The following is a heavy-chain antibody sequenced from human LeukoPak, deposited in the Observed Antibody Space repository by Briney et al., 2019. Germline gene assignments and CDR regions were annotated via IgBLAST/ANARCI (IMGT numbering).Heavy chain of an antibody. CDR2: TYYRSKWYN. J-gene: IGHJ2*01. Sequence: SQTLSVTCAISGDSVSTNSATWYWFRQSPSRGLEWLGRTYYRSKWYNDYAVSVKGRITINPDTSKNQFSLQLNSVTPEDTAVYYCARYLYPAFFDLWDRGTLVTVSS. D-gene: IGHD2/OR15-2a*01. CDR1: GDSVSTNSAT. CDR3: ARYLYPAFFDL. V-gene: IGHV6-1*01.